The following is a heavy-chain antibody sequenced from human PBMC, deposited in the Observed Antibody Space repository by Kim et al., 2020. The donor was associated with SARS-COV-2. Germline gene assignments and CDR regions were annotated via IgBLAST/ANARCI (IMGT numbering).Heavy chain of an antibody. V-gene: IGHV3-73*01. CDR3: TILEAGITHLDY. J-gene: IGHJ4*02. Sequence: SIKDRFTISRDDSKNTAYLQMITLNTEDTAVYYCTILEAGITHLDYWGQGTLVTVSS. D-gene: IGHD1-1*01.